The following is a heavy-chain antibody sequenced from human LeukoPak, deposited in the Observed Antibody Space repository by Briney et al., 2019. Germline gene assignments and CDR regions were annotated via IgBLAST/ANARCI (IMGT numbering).Heavy chain of an antibody. CDR1: GFTFSSYG. CDR2: ISGSGGSP. CDR3: AKEGGSGSPYYYYYIDV. D-gene: IGHD3-22*01. V-gene: IGHV3-23*01. Sequence: PGGSLRLSCAASGFTFSSYGMSWVRQAPGKGLEWVLGISGSGGSPYYADSVKLRFTISRDNSQNTLYLQVNSLRAEDTAVYYCAKEGGSGSPYYYYYIDVWGKGTTVTVSS. J-gene: IGHJ6*03.